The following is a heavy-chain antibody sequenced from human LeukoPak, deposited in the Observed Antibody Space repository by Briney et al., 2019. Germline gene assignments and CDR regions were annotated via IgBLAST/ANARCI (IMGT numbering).Heavy chain of an antibody. J-gene: IGHJ4*02. CDR2: ISSSSSYI. CDR3: ARDVIYASEIYSYGDC. D-gene: IGHD3-16*01. CDR1: GFTFSSYS. Sequence: PGGSLRLSCAASGFTFSSYSMNWVRQAPGKGLEWVSSISSSSSYIYYADSVKGRFTISRDNAKNSLYLQMNSLRAEDTAVYYCARDVIYASEIYSYGDCLGQGTLVTVSS. V-gene: IGHV3-21*01.